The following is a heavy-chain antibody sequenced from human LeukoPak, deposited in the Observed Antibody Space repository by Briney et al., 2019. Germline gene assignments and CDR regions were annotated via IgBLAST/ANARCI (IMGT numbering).Heavy chain of an antibody. J-gene: IGHJ6*02. Sequence: ASVKVSCKASGYTFTSYDINWVRQATGRGLEWMGWMNPNSGNTGYAQKFQGRVTMTRNTSISTAYMELSSLRSEDTAVYYCARGPRYCSSTSCYTLPYYYYGMDVWGQGTTVTVSS. CDR3: ARGPRYCSSTSCYTLPYYYYGMDV. CDR1: GYTFTSYD. D-gene: IGHD2-2*02. CDR2: MNPNSGNT. V-gene: IGHV1-8*01.